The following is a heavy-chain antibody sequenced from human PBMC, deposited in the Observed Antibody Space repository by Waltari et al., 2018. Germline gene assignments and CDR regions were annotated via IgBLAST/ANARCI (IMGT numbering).Heavy chain of an antibody. CDR2: CDPEDGET. CDR1: GYTFTDHY. J-gene: IGHJ3*02. V-gene: IGHV1-69-2*01. D-gene: IGHD2-15*01. CDR3: ATRRGGRDAFDI. Sequence: EVQLVQSGAEVKKPGATVKISCKASGYTFTDHYLHWVQQAPGKGLEWRGRCDPEDGETMYAEKFQGRLTITAYTSTDTAYMELSSLRSDDTAVYYCATRRGGRDAFDIWGQGTMVTVSS.